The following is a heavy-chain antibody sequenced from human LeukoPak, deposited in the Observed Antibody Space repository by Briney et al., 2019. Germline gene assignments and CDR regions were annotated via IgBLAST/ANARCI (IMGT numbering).Heavy chain of an antibody. V-gene: IGHV4-59*01. CDR2: IYYSGST. J-gene: IGHJ4*02. Sequence: SETLSLTCTVSGGSISSYYRSWIRQPPGKGLEWIGYIYYSGSTNYNPSLKSRVTISVDTSKNQFSLKMTSVTAADTAVYYCARGSRSSDYWAQGTLVTVSS. CDR1: GGSISSYY. CDR3: ARGSRSSDY.